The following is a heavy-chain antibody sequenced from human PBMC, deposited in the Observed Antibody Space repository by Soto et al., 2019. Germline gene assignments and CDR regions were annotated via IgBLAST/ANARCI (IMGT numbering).Heavy chain of an antibody. CDR2: ISGSGGST. J-gene: IGHJ4*02. Sequence: PGGSLRLSCAASGFTFSSYAMSWVRQAPGKGLEWVSAISGSGGSTYYADSVKGRFTISRDKSKNTLYLQMNSLRAEDTAVYYCAKGYLYGSGSYYNSYFDYWGQGTLVTVSS. V-gene: IGHV3-23*01. CDR3: AKGYLYGSGSYYNSYFDY. CDR1: GFTFSSYA. D-gene: IGHD3-10*01.